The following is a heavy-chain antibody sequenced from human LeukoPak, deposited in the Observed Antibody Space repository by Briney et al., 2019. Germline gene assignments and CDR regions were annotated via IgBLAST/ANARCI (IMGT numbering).Heavy chain of an antibody. CDR3: ARMFRSSWYINWFDP. V-gene: IGHV4-38-2*02. Sequence: SETLSLTCTVSGYSISSGYFWGWIRQPPGEGLEWIGSIYHSGSTSYNPSLKSRLTISVDTSKNQFSLKLNFVTAADTAMYYCARMFRSSWYINWFDPWGQGTLVTVSS. CDR1: GYSISSGYF. J-gene: IGHJ5*02. D-gene: IGHD6-13*01. CDR2: IYHSGST.